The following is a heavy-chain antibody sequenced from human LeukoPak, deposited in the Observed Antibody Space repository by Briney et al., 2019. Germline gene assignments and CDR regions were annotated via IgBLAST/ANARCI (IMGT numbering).Heavy chain of an antibody. CDR1: GYTFTGYY. J-gene: IGHJ4*02. V-gene: IGHV1-2*02. CDR3: ALLWFGELLIRDY. D-gene: IGHD3-10*01. CDR2: INPNSGGT. Sequence: SCAASGYTFTGYYMHWVRQAPGQGLEWMGWINPNSGGTNYAQKFQGRVTMTRDTSISTAYMELSRLRSDDTAVYYCALLWFGELLIRDYWGQGTLVTVSS.